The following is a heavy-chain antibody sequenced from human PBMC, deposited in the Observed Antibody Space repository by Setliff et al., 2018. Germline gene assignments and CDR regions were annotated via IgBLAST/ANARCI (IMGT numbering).Heavy chain of an antibody. Sequence: SVKVSCKASGGTFSSYAISWVRQAPGQGLEWMGGIIPIFGTANYAQKFQGRVTITADESTSTAYMELSSLRSEDTAAYYCARLGAATVVTLLPHYWGQGTLVTVSS. D-gene: IGHD4-17*01. CDR3: ARLGAATVVTLLPHY. CDR2: IIPIFGTA. CDR1: GGTFSSYA. V-gene: IGHV1-69*13. J-gene: IGHJ4*02.